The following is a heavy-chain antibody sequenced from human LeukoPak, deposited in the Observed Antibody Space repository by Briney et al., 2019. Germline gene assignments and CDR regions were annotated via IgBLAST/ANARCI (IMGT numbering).Heavy chain of an antibody. J-gene: IGHJ4*02. D-gene: IGHD3-22*01. CDR1: GYTFTSYY. CDR3: ARDWTGHYYGSSGYPFDY. Sequence: ASVKVSCKASGYTFTSYYMHWVRQAPGQGLEWMGIINPSGGSTSYAQKFQGRVTMTRDTSTSTVYMELSSLRSEDTAVYYCARDWTGHYYGSSGYPFDYWGQGTLVTVSS. V-gene: IGHV1-46*01. CDR2: INPSGGST.